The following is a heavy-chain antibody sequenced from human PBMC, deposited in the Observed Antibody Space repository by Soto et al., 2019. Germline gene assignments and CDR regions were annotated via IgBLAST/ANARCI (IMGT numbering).Heavy chain of an antibody. J-gene: IGHJ4*02. Sequence: PSETLSLTCTVSGGSISSGGYYWSWIRQHPGKGLEWIGYIYYSGSTYYNPSLKSRVTISVDTSKNQFSLKLSSVTAADTAVYYCARVAKTLSSFDYWGQGTLVTVSS. CDR1: GGSISSGGYY. CDR2: IYYSGST. CDR3: ARVAKTLSSFDY. V-gene: IGHV4-31*03.